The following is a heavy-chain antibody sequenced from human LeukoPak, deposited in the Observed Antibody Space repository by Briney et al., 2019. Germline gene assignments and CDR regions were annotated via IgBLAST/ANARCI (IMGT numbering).Heavy chain of an antibody. CDR3: ARVFTISSGWYRSFDY. Sequence: ASVKVSCKASGYTFTGYYMHWLRQAPGQGLEWMGRINPNSGGTNYAQKFQGRVTMTTDTSTSTAYMELRSLRSDDTAVYYCARVFTISSGWYRSFDYWGQGTLVTVSS. J-gene: IGHJ4*02. D-gene: IGHD6-19*01. V-gene: IGHV1-2*06. CDR1: GYTFTGYY. CDR2: INPNSGGT.